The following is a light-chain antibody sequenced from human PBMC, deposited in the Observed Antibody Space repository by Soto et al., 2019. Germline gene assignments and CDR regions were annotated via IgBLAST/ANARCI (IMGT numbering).Light chain of an antibody. J-gene: IGLJ1*01. CDR2: DNN. V-gene: IGLV1-47*02. Sequence: QSVLTQPPSASGTPGQRVTISCSGSSSNIGNNNVYWYQQFPGTAPKRLIYDNNQRPSGVPDRFSGSKSGTSASLAISGLRSEDEADYYCSSYTSSSTLVFGTGTKLTVL. CDR3: SSYTSSSTLV. CDR1: SSNIGNNN.